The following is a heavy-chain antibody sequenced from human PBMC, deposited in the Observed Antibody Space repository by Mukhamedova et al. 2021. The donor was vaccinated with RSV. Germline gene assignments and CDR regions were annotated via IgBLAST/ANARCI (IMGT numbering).Heavy chain of an antibody. D-gene: IGHD4-11*01. J-gene: IGHJ3*02. CDR2: ET. V-gene: IGHV3-7*01. Sequence: ETYYVDSVKGRFTISRDNTKNSLYLEMNSLRAEDTAVYCCARGWAATTRGSFDIWGQGTVVTVSS. CDR3: ARGWAATTRGSFDI.